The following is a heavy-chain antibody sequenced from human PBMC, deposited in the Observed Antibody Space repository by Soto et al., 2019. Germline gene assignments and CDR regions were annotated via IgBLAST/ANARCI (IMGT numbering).Heavy chain of an antibody. CDR3: ARDGQWLPRDGLRSSYYFDY. Sequence: QVQLVESGGGVVQPGRSLRLSCAASGFNFSSYVMHWVRQAPGKGLEWVAVIWYDGGNKYYADSVKGRFTICRDNSKNTLYLQMNSLRAEDTAVYYCARDGQWLPRDGLRSSYYFDYWGQGTLVTVSS. D-gene: IGHD6-19*01. J-gene: IGHJ4*02. CDR1: GFNFSSYV. CDR2: IWYDGGNK. V-gene: IGHV3-33*01.